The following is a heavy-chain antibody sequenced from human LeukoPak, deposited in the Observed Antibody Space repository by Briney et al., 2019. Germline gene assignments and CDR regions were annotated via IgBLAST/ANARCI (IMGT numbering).Heavy chain of an antibody. V-gene: IGHV3-74*01. J-gene: IGHJ4*02. CDR1: GFTFSSYW. CDR2: TNSDGRHT. CDR3: ARIVVPDYYDSSGYHYYDY. D-gene: IGHD3-22*01. Sequence: GGSLRLSCAASGFTFSSYWMHWVRHAPGKGLVWVSPTNSDGRHTIYADSVAGPFTISRDNPKNTLYLQMNGLRAEDTAVYFCARIVVPDYYDSSGYHYYDYWGQGTLVTVSS.